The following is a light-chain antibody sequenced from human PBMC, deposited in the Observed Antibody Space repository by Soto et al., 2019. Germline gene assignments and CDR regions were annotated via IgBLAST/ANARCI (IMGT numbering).Light chain of an antibody. J-gene: IGKJ1*01. Sequence: DIVVTQSPLSLPVTPGEPASISCRSSQSLLHTDGYNYLDWYLQRPGQSPQLLICMGSNRASGVPDRFSGSGSGTDFTLTISSVEAEDFGVYYCMQALQTPWTFGQGTQVEI. CDR3: MQALQTPWT. V-gene: IGKV2-28*01. CDR2: MGS. CDR1: QSLLHTDGYNY.